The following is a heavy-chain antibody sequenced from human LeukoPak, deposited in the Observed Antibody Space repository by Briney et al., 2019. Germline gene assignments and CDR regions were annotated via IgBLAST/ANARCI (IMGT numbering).Heavy chain of an antibody. J-gene: IGHJ5*02. Sequence: GSSMKVSCKASGGTFSSYAISWVRQAPGQGLEWMGRIIPILGIANYAQKFQGRVTITADKSTSTAYMELSSLRSEDTAVYYCARTNPYRVSGSYYNPWGQGTLVTVSS. D-gene: IGHD3-10*01. CDR2: IIPILGIA. CDR3: ARTNPYRVSGSYYNP. V-gene: IGHV1-69*04. CDR1: GGTFSSYA.